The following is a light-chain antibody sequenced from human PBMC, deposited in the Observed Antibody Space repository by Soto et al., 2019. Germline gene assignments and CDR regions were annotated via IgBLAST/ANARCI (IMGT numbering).Light chain of an antibody. Sequence: EIALTQSPVTLSLSPVERSSLSCRASQSVTSNYLAWHQQKPGQAPRLLLFGASIRDTGIPVRFSGSGSGTDFTLTITRLEPEDFAVYYCHQYSSSPGTFGQGTKVEVK. CDR1: QSVTSNY. V-gene: IGKV3-20*01. J-gene: IGKJ1*01. CDR3: HQYSSSPGT. CDR2: GAS.